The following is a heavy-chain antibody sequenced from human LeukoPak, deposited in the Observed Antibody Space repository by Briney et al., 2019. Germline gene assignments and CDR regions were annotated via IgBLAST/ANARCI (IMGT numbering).Heavy chain of an antibody. Sequence: SVKVSCMASGGTFSSYAISWVRQAPGQGLEWMGRIIPILGIANYAQKFQGRVTITADKSTSTAYMELSSLRSEDTAVYYCASDYGGNRYFDLWGRGTLVTVSS. CDR3: ASDYGGNRYFDL. D-gene: IGHD4-23*01. CDR2: IIPILGIA. CDR1: GGTFSSYA. J-gene: IGHJ2*01. V-gene: IGHV1-69*04.